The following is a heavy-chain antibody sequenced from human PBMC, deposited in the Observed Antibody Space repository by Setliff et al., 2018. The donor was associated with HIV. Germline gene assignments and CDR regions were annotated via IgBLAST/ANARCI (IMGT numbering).Heavy chain of an antibody. Sequence: TLSLTCTVSGASISSYYWNWFRQPAGKGLESLGRIYTSGNMIYNPSLKSRVTMSADTSRNQLSLKLSSVTAADTAVYYCARGIGTRYNYYMDVWGIGTTVTVSS. V-gene: IGHV4-4*07. D-gene: IGHD1-20*01. CDR1: GASISSYY. CDR2: IYTSGNM. CDR3: ARGIGTRYNYYMDV. J-gene: IGHJ6*03.